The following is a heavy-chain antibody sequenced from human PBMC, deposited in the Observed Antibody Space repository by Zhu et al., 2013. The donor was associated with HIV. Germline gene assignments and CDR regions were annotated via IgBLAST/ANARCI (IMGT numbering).Heavy chain of an antibody. J-gene: IGHJ6*02. CDR3: ASIEVTTVTSGYYYGLDV. D-gene: IGHD4-17*01. V-gene: IGHV1-69*01. Sequence: QVQLVQSGAEVKKPGSSVKVSCRASGDTFTSFAISWVRQAPGQGLEWMGGIIPIFAAPDYAQRFQGRVTITADQSTNTAYMELSSLRSEDTAVYYCASIEVTTVTSGYYYGLDVWGQGTTVTVSS. CDR1: GDTFTSFA. CDR2: IIPIFAAP.